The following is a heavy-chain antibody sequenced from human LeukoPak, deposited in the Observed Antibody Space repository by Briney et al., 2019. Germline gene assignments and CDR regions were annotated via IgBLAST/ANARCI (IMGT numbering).Heavy chain of an antibody. D-gene: IGHD6-19*01. CDR1: GFTFSDYY. CDR3: ARVDSYNRGWHDS. CDR2: ISYDGSNK. J-gene: IGHJ5*01. Sequence: GGSLRLSCAASGFTFSDYYMSWIRQAPGKGLEWVAVISYDGSNKYYADSVKGRFTISRDNSKNTLYLQMNSLRAEDTAVYYCARVDSYNRGWHDSWGQGTLVTVSS. V-gene: IGHV3-30-3*01.